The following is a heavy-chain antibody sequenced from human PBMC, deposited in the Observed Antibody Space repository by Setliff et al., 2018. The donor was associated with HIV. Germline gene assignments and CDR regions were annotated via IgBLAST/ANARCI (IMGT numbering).Heavy chain of an antibody. CDR1: GYSISSGYY. J-gene: IGHJ6*02. CDR3: AREDYYYYGMDV. CDR2: IYTSGST. V-gene: IGHV4-38-2*02. Sequence: SETLSLTCAVSGYSISSGYYWGWIRQPPGKGLEWIGRIYTSGSTNYNPSLKSRVTISVDTSKNQFSLKLGSVTAADTAVYYCAREDYYYYGMDVWGQGTTVTVSS.